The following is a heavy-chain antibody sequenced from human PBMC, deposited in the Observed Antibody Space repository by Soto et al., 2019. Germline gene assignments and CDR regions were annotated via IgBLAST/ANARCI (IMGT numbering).Heavy chain of an antibody. D-gene: IGHD5-18*01. Sequence: NPSETLSLTCTVSGGSVTSDEDYWTWIRQSPWKGLEWIGYISNSGSTGYNPSLKTRLSMSVDRSKNQFTLRLTSVTAADTAVYFCATESGSTYGYFDHWGQGTQVNVSS. CDR2: ISNSGST. V-gene: IGHV4-30-4*01. CDR1: GGSVTSDEDY. J-gene: IGHJ4*02. CDR3: ATESGSTYGYFDH.